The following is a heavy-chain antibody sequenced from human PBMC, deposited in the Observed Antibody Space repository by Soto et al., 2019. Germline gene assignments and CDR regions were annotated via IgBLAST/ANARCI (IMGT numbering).Heavy chain of an antibody. J-gene: IGHJ4*02. CDR2: ISNSGSHI. D-gene: IGHD2-21*02. Sequence: EVQLVASGGGLVQPGGSLRLSCAASGFTFSSYEMNWVRQAPGKGLEWLSYISNSGSHIYYADSVRGRFTISRDNAKSSLYLQMNSLRAEDTSVYYCPRAFCGGDGYFDYWGPGTLVTVSS. CDR1: GFTFSSYE. CDR3: PRAFCGGDGYFDY. V-gene: IGHV3-48*03.